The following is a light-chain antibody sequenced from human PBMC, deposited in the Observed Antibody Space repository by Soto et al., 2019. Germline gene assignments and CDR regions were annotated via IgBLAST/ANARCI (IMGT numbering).Light chain of an antibody. CDR2: GAS. CDR1: QSVSSSY. V-gene: IGKV3-20*01. J-gene: IGKJ1*01. Sequence: EIVLTQSPGTLSLSPGERATLSCRASQSVSSSYLAWYQQKPGQAPRLLIYGASSRATGIPDRFSGSGSSTAFTLTISRLEPEDFEVYYCQQYGSSLWTFGQGTKVEIK. CDR3: QQYGSSLWT.